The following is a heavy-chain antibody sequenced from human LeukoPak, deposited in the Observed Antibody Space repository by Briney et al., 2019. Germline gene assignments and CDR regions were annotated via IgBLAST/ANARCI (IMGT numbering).Heavy chain of an antibody. CDR3: ARARRDGYNLFGY. CDR2: MNPNSGNT. D-gene: IGHD5-24*01. Sequence: GASVKVSCKASGYTFTSYDTNWVRQATGQGLEWMGWMNPNSGNTGYAQKFQGRVTITRNTSISTAYMELSSLRSEDTAVYYCARARRDGYNLFGYWGQGTLVTASS. J-gene: IGHJ4*02. V-gene: IGHV1-8*03. CDR1: GYTFTSYD.